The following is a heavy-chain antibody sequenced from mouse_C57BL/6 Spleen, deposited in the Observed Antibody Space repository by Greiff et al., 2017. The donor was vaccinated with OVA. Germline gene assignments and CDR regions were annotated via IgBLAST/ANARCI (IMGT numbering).Heavy chain of an antibody. CDR3: ARTTEMNAMDY. CDR2: FHPYNDDT. Sequence: VQGVESGAELVKPGASVKMSCKASGYTFTTYPIEWMKQNHGKSLEWIGNFHPYNDDTKYNEKFKGKATLTVEKSSSTVYLELSRLTSDDSAVYYGARTTEMNAMDYWGQGTSVTVSS. V-gene: IGHV1-47*01. CDR1: GYTFTTYP. J-gene: IGHJ4*01.